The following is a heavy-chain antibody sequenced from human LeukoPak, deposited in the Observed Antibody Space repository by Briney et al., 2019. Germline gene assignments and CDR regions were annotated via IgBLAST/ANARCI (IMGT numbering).Heavy chain of an antibody. Sequence: SETLSLTCAVYGGSFSGYYWSWIRQPPGKGLEWIGEINHSGSTNYNPSLKSRVTISVDTSKNQFSLKLSSVTAADTAVYYCARSRTAPYYYYYYGMDVWGQGTTVTASS. CDR3: ARSRTAPYYYYYYGMDV. J-gene: IGHJ6*02. CDR2: INHSGST. V-gene: IGHV4-34*01. CDR1: GGSFSGYY. D-gene: IGHD2-21*02.